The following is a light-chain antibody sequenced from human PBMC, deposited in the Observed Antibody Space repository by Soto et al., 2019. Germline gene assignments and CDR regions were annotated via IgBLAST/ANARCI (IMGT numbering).Light chain of an antibody. J-gene: IGLJ1*01. V-gene: IGLV2-11*01. CDR2: DVS. CDR3: CSYGGSYTPYV. CDR1: SSDVGLYNY. Sequence: QSALTQPRSVSGSPGQSVTISCTGTSSDVGLYNYVSWYQQHPGKAPKLIIYDVSKRPSGVPDRFSGSKSGNPASLTISGLQAEDEGEYFCCSYGGSYTPYVFGTGTKLTVL.